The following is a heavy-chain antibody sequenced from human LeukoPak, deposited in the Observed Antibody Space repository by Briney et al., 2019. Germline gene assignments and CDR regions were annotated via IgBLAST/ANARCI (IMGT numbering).Heavy chain of an antibody. CDR3: AKVLDYYDSSGYSDAFDI. CDR1: GFTFSSYG. Sequence: GRSLRLYCAASGFTFSSYGMHWVRQAPGKGLEWVAVIWYDGSNKYYADSVKGRFTIFRDNSKNTLYLQMNSLRAEDTAVYYCAKVLDYYDSSGYSDAFDIWGQGTMVTVSS. D-gene: IGHD3-22*01. J-gene: IGHJ3*02. V-gene: IGHV3-33*06. CDR2: IWYDGSNK.